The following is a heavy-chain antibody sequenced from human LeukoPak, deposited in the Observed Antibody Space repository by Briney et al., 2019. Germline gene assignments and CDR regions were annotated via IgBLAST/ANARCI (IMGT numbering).Heavy chain of an antibody. Sequence: GGSLRLSCAASGFTFSSYSMNWVRQAPGKGLEWVSYISSSSSTIYYADSVKGRFTISRDNSKNTLYLQMNSLRAEDTAVYYCARGTYGSIIGDAFDIWGQGTMVTVSS. CDR2: ISSSSSTI. J-gene: IGHJ3*02. CDR1: GFTFSSYS. D-gene: IGHD3-10*01. CDR3: ARGTYGSIIGDAFDI. V-gene: IGHV3-48*01.